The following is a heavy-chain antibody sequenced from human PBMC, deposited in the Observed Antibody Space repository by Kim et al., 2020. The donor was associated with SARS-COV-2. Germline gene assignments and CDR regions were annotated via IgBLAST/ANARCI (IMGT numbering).Heavy chain of an antibody. J-gene: IGHJ4*02. V-gene: IGHV4-39*01. D-gene: IGHD6-19*01. Sequence: SETLSLTCTVSGGSISSSSYYWGWIRQPPGKGLEWIGSIYYSGSTYYNPSLKSRVTISVDTSKNQFSLKLSSVTAADTAVYYCARNPLAVLATNLFDYWGQGTLVTVSS. CDR3: ARNPLAVLATNLFDY. CDR1: GGSISSSSYY. CDR2: IYYSGST.